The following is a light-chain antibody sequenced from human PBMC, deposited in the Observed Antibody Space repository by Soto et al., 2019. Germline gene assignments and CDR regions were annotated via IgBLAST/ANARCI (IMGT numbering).Light chain of an antibody. J-gene: IGLJ2*01. CDR3: QTWGTGIVV. CDR2: LNSDGSH. V-gene: IGLV4-69*01. CDR1: SGHSSYA. Sequence: QSVLTQSPSASDSLGASVKLTCTLSSGHSSYAIAWHQQQPEKGPRYLMKLNSDGSHRKGDGIPDRFSGSSSGAERYLTISSLQSEDEADYYCQTWGTGIVVFGGGTQLTVL.